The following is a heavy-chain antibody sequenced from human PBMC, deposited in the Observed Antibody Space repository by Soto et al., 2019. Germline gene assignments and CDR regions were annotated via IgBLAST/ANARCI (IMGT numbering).Heavy chain of an antibody. CDR3: ARVDLRTTDY. V-gene: IGHV3-33*01. D-gene: IGHD4-17*01. CDR1: GPPLSTA. CDR2: IWYDGSKI. J-gene: IGHJ4*02. Sequence: QVQLVESGGGVVQPGRSLRLSCGASGPPLSTAMHWVRQAPGKGLEWVAVIWYDGSKIYYADSVKGRFTISRDNSKNTLYLQMNSLRAEDTAVYYCARVDLRTTDYWGQGTLVTVSS.